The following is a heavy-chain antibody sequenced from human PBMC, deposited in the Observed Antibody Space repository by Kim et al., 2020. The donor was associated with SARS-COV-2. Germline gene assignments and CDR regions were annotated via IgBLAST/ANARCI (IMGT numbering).Heavy chain of an antibody. J-gene: IGHJ4*02. D-gene: IGHD3-3*01. V-gene: IGHV3-7*01. CDR3: TRDWRWAADD. CDR2: IKEDGSEK. Sequence: GGSLRLSCVASGFTFSRHWMRWVRQAPGKGLEWVANIKEDGSEKYYPDSVKGRFTVSRDNSKNSVYLQMNSLRAEDTAVYYCTRDWRWAADDWGQGTLVTVSS. CDR1: GFTFSRHW.